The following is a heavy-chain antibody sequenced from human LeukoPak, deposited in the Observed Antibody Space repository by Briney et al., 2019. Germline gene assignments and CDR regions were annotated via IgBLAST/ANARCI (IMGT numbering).Heavy chain of an antibody. CDR1: GFTFSSYA. V-gene: IGHV3-23*01. D-gene: IGHD3-3*01. CDR2: ISGSGGTT. J-gene: IGHJ6*03. CDR3: ARVGDYYYMDV. Sequence: QAGGSLRLSCAASGFTFSSYAMNWVRQAPGKGLEWVSAISGSGGTTYYADSVKGRFTISRDNAKNSLYLQMNSLRAEDTALYYCARVGDYYYMDVWGKGTTVTVSS.